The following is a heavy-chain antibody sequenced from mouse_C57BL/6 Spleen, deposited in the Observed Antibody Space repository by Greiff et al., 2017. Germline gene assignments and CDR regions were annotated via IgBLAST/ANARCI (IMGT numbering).Heavy chain of an antibody. D-gene: IGHD2-3*01. Sequence: VQLQQSGPELVKPGASVKISCKASGYSFTGYYMNWVKQSPEKSLEWIGEINPSTGGTTYNQKFKAKATLTVNKSSSTAYMQLKGLTSEDSAVYYSTRRGDGGYYALFAYWGQGTLVTVSA. CDR1: GYSFTGYY. J-gene: IGHJ3*01. V-gene: IGHV1-42*01. CDR2: INPSTGGT. CDR3: TRRGDGGYYALFAY.